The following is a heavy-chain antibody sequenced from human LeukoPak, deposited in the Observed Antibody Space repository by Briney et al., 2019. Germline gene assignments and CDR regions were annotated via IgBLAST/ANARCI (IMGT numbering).Heavy chain of an antibody. D-gene: IGHD3-22*01. CDR2: IHHDGRI. CDR3: ARGLGVDYYDSSGSPGD. V-gene: IGHV4/OR15-8*01. CDR1: GGSIDSTNW. J-gene: IGHJ4*02. Sequence: SETLSLTCDVSGGSIDSTNWWNWVRQPPGKGLEWIGEIHHDGRINYNPSLKSRVTSSVDTSKNQFSLKLSSVTAADTAVYYCARGLGVDYYDSSGSPGDWGQGTLVTVSS.